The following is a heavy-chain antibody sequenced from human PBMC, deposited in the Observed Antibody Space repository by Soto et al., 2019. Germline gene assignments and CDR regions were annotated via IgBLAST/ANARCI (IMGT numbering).Heavy chain of an antibody. V-gene: IGHV3-7*01. CDR2: IKQDGSEK. J-gene: IGHJ3*01. CDR3: TKENVEVPGSSAFDF. Sequence: GGSLRLSCAASGFTFSSYWMSWVRQAPGKGLEWVANIKQDGSEKYYVDSVKGRLTISRDNAKNSLYLQMNSLRAEGTAVYYCTKENVEVPGSSAFDFWGLGTMVTVSS. D-gene: IGHD2-21*01. CDR1: GFTFSSYW.